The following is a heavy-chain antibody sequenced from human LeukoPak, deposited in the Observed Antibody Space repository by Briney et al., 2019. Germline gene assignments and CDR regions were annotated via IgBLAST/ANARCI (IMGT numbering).Heavy chain of an antibody. Sequence: RASVKVSFRASGYTFTGYYMHWVRQAPGQGLEWMGWINPNSGGTNYAQKFQGRVTMTRDTSISTAYMGLSRLRSDVTAVYYCARDSTLVRGVTMTNWFDPWGQGTLSPSPQ. CDR2: INPNSGGT. CDR1: GYTFTGYY. J-gene: IGHJ5*02. CDR3: ARDSTLVRGVTMTNWFDP. V-gene: IGHV1-2*02. D-gene: IGHD3-10*01.